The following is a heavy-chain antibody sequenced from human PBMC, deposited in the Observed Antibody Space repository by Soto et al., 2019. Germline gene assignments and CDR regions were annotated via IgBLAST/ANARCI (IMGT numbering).Heavy chain of an antibody. V-gene: IGHV3-15*07. CDR2: IKSKTDGGTT. D-gene: IGHD3-3*01. CDR1: GFTFSNAW. CDR3: TTDNYDFNNWFDP. J-gene: IGHJ5*02. Sequence: EVQLVESGGGLVKLGGSLRLSCAASGFTFSNAWMNWVRQAPGKGLEWVGRIKSKTDGGTTDYAAPVKGRFTISRDDSKNTLYLQMNSLKTEDTAVYYCTTDNYDFNNWFDPWGQGTLVTVSS.